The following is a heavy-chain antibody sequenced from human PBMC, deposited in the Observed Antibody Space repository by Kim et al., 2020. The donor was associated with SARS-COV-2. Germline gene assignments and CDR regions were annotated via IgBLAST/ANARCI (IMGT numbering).Heavy chain of an antibody. Sequence: SPSYQGQVTISADKSISTAYLQWSSLKASDTAMYYCARVEDFWSGYYFDYWGQGTLVTVSS. D-gene: IGHD3-3*01. V-gene: IGHV5-51*01. CDR3: ARVEDFWSGYYFDY. J-gene: IGHJ4*02.